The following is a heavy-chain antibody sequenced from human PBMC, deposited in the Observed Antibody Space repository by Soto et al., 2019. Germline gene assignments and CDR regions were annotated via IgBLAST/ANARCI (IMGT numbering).Heavy chain of an antibody. V-gene: IGHV4-59*01. Sequence: QVQLQQSGPGLVKPSETLSLTCAVSGGSFGSYSWNWIRQPPGKGLEWIGKIYNSGRTGYNPSLKSRATLSLDXXKNQLSLNLSAVTAADTAVYYCASDGFYLDRSGPRDEGFDYWGQGTLVTVSA. CDR2: IYNSGRT. CDR1: GGSFGSYS. CDR3: ASDGFYLDRSGPRDEGFDY. D-gene: IGHD3-22*01. J-gene: IGHJ4*02.